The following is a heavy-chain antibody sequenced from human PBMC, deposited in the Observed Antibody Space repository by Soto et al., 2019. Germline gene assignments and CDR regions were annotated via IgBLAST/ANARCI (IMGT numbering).Heavy chain of an antibody. CDR1: GYTFTSCG. V-gene: IGHV1-18*01. CDR3: ARADRDWDYYYYMDV. CDR2: ISAYNGNT. Sequence: QVQLVQSGAEVKKPGASVKVSCKASGYTFTSCGISWVRQAPGQGLEWMGWISAYNGNTNYAQKLQGRVTMTTDKPTSTAYMELRSLRSDNTAVYYCARADRDWDYYYYMDVWGKGTTVTVSS. D-gene: IGHD3-9*01. J-gene: IGHJ6*03.